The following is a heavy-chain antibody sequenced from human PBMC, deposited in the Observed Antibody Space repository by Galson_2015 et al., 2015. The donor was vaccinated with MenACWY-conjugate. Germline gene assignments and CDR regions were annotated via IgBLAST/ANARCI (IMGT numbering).Heavy chain of an antibody. D-gene: IGHD3-3*01. V-gene: IGHV5-51*01. J-gene: IGHJ4*02. CDR1: EYNFSRFW. CDR3: AVAIYDFWSGYSFDY. CDR2: IYPPDSDT. Sequence: QSGAEVKKPGESLKISCKGSEYNFSRFWIGWVRQMPGKGLEWMGLIYPPDSDTRYGPSFQGQVTMSADKSITTAYLQWSSLKASDTAIYYCAVAIYDFWSGYSFDYWGQGTLVTVSS.